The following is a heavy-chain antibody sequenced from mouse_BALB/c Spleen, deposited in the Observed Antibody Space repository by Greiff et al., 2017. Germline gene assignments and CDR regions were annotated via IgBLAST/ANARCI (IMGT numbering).Heavy chain of an antibody. V-gene: IGHV5-4*02. CDR1: GFTFSDYY. CDR3: ARDGDGYGDYFDY. J-gene: IGHJ2*01. D-gene: IGHD2-3*01. Sequence: EVHLVESGGGLVKPGGSLKLSCAASGFTFSDYYMYWVRQTPEKRLEWVATISDGGSYTYYPDSVKGRFTISRDNAKNNLYLQMSSLKSEDTAMYYCARDGDGYGDYFDYWGQGTTLTVSS. CDR2: ISDGGSYT.